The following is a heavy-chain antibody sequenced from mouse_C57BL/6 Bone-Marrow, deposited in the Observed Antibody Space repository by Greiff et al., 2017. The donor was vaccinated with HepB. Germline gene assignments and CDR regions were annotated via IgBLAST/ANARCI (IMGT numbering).Heavy chain of an antibody. V-gene: IGHV2-2*01. D-gene: IGHD1-1*01. J-gene: IGHJ3*01. CDR1: GFSLTSYG. CDR2: IWSGGST. CDR3: ARGGYYYGFAY. Sequence: QVHVKQSGPGLVQPSQSLSITCTVSGFSLTSYGVHWVRQSPGKGLEWLGVIWSGGSTDYNAAFISRLSISKDNSKSQVFFKMYSLQADDTAIYYCARGGYYYGFAYWGQGTLVTVSA.